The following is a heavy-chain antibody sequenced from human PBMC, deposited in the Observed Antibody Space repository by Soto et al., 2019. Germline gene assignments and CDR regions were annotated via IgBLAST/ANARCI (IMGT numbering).Heavy chain of an antibody. CDR2: ISSSSSYI. D-gene: IGHD5-12*01. Sequence: EVQLVESGGGLVKPGGSLRLSCAASGFTFSSYSMNWVRQAPGKGLEWVSSISSSSSYIYYADSVKGRYNISRDNAKNSLYVQMNSLRAGDPAVYYCARDGAGDIGAFDIWGQATMVTVS. J-gene: IGHJ3*02. V-gene: IGHV3-21*01. CDR3: ARDGAGDIGAFDI. CDR1: GFTFSSYS.